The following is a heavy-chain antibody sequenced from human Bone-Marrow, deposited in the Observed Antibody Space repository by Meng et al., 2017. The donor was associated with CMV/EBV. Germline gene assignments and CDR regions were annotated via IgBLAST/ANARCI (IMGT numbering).Heavy chain of an antibody. CDR1: GFTFSRNT. CDR2: IYSGGSST. V-gene: IGHV3-23*03. Sequence: GESLKISCAASGFTFSRNTMSWVRQAPGKGLEWVSIIYSGGSSTYYADSVKGRFTISRDNSKKTLYLQMNILRAEDTAVYYCAKGGISYGTPMAFDIWGQGTMVTVSS. J-gene: IGHJ3*02. D-gene: IGHD5-18*01. CDR3: AKGGISYGTPMAFDI.